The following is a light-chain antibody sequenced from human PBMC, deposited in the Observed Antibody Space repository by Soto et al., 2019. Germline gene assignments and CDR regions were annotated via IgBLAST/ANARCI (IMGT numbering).Light chain of an antibody. Sequence: EVVLTPSPFTLSLSPGDRATRSVRASQSFRGLLDWYQQKPGQAPRLLIYDAYNRATGIPPRFSGSGSGTDFTLTISSLEPEDSAVYYCQQRHIWPITFGQGTRLEIK. J-gene: IGKJ5*01. CDR1: QSFRGL. V-gene: IGKV3-11*01. CDR2: DAY. CDR3: QQRHIWPIT.